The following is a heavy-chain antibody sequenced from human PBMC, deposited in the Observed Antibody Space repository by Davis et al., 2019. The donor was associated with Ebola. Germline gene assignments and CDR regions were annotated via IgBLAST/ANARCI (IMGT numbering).Heavy chain of an antibody. CDR2: IYYSGST. Sequence: PSETLSLTCTVSGCSISSISYYWGWIRQPPGKGLEWIGSIYYSGSTYYNPSLKSRVTISVDTSKNQFSLKLSSVTAADTAVHYCARVVVELGYNWFDPWGQGTLVTVSS. D-gene: IGHD2-21*01. CDR1: GCSISSISYY. J-gene: IGHJ5*02. CDR3: ARVVVELGYNWFDP. V-gene: IGHV4-39*07.